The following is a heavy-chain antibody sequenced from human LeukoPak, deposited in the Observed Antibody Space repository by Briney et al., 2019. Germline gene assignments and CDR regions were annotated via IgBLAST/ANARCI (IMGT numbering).Heavy chain of an antibody. D-gene: IGHD3-9*01. J-gene: IGHJ4*02. CDR2: ISTSSIYI. Sequence: PGGSLRLSCAASGFTFSSYSMNWVRQAPGKGLEWVSSISTSSIYIYYADSVKGRFTISRGNAKNSLYLQMNSLRAEDTAVYYCARDDFDWLDYWGQGTLVTVSS. CDR1: GFTFSSYS. CDR3: ARDDFDWLDY. V-gene: IGHV3-21*01.